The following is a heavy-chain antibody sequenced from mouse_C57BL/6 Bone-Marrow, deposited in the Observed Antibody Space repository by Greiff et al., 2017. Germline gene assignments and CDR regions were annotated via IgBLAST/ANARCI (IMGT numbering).Heavy chain of an antibody. CDR2: INPSTGGT. V-gene: IGHV1-53*01. J-gene: IGHJ3*01. CDR1: GSPFTSYS. CDR3: ASSLLRPLAY. Sequence: QVQLQQPGTELVKPGASVKLSCKASGSPFTSYSMPWVKQRPGQGLEWFGNINPSTGGTNYNEKFKSKATLTVDKSSSTAYMQLSSLTSEDAAVYYCASSLLRPLAYWGQGTLVTVSA.